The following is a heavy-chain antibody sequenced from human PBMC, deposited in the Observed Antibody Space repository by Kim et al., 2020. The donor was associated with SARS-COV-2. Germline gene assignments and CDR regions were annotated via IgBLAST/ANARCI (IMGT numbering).Heavy chain of an antibody. J-gene: IGHJ4*02. CDR1: GGSISSSSYY. CDR3: ARFRRPGIVVVGFGSYYFDY. V-gene: IGHV4-39*01. CDR2: IYYSGST. Sequence: SETLSLTCTVSGGSISSSSYYWGWIRQPPGKGLEWIGSIYYSGSTYYNPSLKSRVTISVDTSKNQFSLKLSSVTAADTAVYYCARFRRPGIVVVGFGSYYFDYWGQGTLVTVSS. D-gene: IGHD3-22*01.